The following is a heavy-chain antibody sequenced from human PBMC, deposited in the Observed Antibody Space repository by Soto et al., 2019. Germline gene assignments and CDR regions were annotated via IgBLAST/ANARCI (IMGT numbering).Heavy chain of an antibody. CDR2: IYWDDDK. V-gene: IGHV2-5*02. Sequence: QITLKESGPTLVKPTQTLTLTCTFSGFSLSTSGGGVGWIRQPPGKALEWVTLIYWDDDKRDSPSLKSRITITKDTSKSQVVLTMSNMDPVDTGTYYCARHIPSGYNDAFDIWGQGTMVTVSS. D-gene: IGHD3-9*01. CDR3: ARHIPSGYNDAFDI. J-gene: IGHJ3*02. CDR1: GFSLSTSGGG.